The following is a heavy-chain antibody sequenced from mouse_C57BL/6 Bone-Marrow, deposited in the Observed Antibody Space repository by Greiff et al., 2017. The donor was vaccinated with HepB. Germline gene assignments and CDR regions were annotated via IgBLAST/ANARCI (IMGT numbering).Heavy chain of an antibody. V-gene: IGHV1-82*01. CDR1: GYAFSSSW. J-gene: IGHJ4*01. D-gene: IGHD1-1*01. CDR3: ASYYYGSSLYAMDY. CDR2: IYPGDGDT. Sequence: VKVVESGPELVKPGASVKISCKASGYAFSSSWMNWVKQRPGKGLEWIGRIYPGDGDTNYNGKFKGKATLTADKSSSTAYMQLSSLTSEDSAVYFCASYYYGSSLYAMDYWGQGTSVTVSS.